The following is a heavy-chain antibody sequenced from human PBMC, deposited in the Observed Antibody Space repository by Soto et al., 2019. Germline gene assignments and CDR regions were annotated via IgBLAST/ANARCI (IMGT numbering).Heavy chain of an antibody. CDR1: GFTFSIYD. Sequence: GGSLRLSCAASGFTFSIYDMRWVRQAPGKGLEWVSGISASGSSPYYADSVKGRFTISRDNSKNTLYLQMNSLRAEDTAVYFCAKSYGYNHGFDPWGKGTLVNVSS. CDR2: ISASGSSP. D-gene: IGHD5-12*01. J-gene: IGHJ5*02. V-gene: IGHV3-23*01. CDR3: AKSYGYNHGFDP.